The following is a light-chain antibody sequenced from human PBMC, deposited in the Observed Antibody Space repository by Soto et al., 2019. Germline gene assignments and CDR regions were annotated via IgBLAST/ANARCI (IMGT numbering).Light chain of an antibody. CDR1: SSNIGAGYD. CDR3: QSYVSSLSVVV. CDR2: GNS. J-gene: IGLJ2*01. V-gene: IGLV1-40*01. Sequence: QSVLTQPPSVSGAPGQRVTISCTGSSSNIGAGYDVHWYQQLPGTAPKLLIYGNSNRPSGVPDRFSGSKSGTSASLAITGLQAEDEADYGWQSYVSSLSVVVFGGGTKLTVL.